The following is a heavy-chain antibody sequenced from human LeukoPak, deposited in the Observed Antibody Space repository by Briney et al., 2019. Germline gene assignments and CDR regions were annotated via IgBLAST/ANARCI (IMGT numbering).Heavy chain of an antibody. CDR1: GFTFGDYA. Sequence: PGGSLRLSCTASGFTFGDYAMTWVRQAPGKGLEWVGFIRSKIYGGTPEYAVSVKGRFTISRDDSKGIAYLQMNSLRAEDTAVYYCAKDMSRTRRYYYDSSGSDYWGQGTLVTVSS. V-gene: IGHV3-49*04. D-gene: IGHD3-22*01. J-gene: IGHJ4*02. CDR2: IRSKIYGGTP. CDR3: AKDMSRTRRYYYDSSGSDY.